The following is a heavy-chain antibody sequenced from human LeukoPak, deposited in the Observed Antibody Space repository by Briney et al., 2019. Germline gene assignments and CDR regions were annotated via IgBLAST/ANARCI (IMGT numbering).Heavy chain of an antibody. D-gene: IGHD2-2*01. Sequence: SETLSLTCTVSGGSINSGGYFWTWIRQHPVKGLEWIGYIYYTGSTYYSPSLTSRVSLSTDTSNNQFSLKLSSVTAADTAMYYCARKVDQYYYYMDVWGKGTAVTVSS. CDR2: IYYTGST. CDR3: ARKVDQYYYYMDV. CDR1: GGSINSGGYF. V-gene: IGHV4-31*03. J-gene: IGHJ6*03.